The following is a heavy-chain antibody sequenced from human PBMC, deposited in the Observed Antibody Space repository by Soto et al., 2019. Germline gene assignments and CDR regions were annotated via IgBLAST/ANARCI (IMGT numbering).Heavy chain of an antibody. D-gene: IGHD5-18*01. CDR1: GFTFDDYA. J-gene: IGHJ4*02. CDR3: AKPHQRGYSYGYPPDY. V-gene: IGHV3-43D*04. CDR2: ISWDGGST. Sequence: LRLSCAASGFTFDDYAMHWVRQAPGKGLEWVSLISWDGGSTYYADSVKGRFTISRDNSKNSLYLQMNSLRAEDTALYYCAKPHQRGYSYGYPPDYWGQGTLVTVSS.